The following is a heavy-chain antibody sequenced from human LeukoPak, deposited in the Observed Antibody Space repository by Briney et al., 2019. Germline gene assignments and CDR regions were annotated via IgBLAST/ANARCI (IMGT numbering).Heavy chain of an antibody. J-gene: IGHJ6*03. CDR1: GGSISSSSYY. Sequence: SSETLSLTCTVSGGSISSSSYYWGRIRQPPGKGLEWIGSIYYSGSTYYNPSLKSRVTISVDTSKNQFSLKLSSVTAADTAVYYCARGKQLARTHYYYYMDVWGKGTTVTVSS. V-gene: IGHV4-39*07. CDR2: IYYSGST. CDR3: ARGKQLARTHYYYYMDV. D-gene: IGHD6-6*01.